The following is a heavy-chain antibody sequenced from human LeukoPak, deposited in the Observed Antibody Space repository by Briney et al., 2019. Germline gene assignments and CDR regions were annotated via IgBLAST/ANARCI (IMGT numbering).Heavy chain of an antibody. V-gene: IGHV3-23*01. Sequence: GGSLRLSCAASGFTFSSYAMSWVRQAPGKGLEWVSGISDSGDITYYADSVKDRFTISRDNSKNTLYVQMNSLRVEDTAVYFCAKDRRGGSYYAATLDIWGPGTMVTVSS. CDR2: ISDSGDIT. J-gene: IGHJ3*02. D-gene: IGHD1-26*01. CDR3: AKDRRGGSYYAATLDI. CDR1: GFTFSSYA.